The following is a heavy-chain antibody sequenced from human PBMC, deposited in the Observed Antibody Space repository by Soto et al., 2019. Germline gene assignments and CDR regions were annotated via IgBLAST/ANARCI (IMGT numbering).Heavy chain of an antibody. Sequence: PGESLKISCTGFGYTFTTFWISWVRQMPGKGLEWMGRIDPGDTYATYSPAFQGHVTISADKATSTAYLQWSSLKASDTAMYFCARIYCNTTTCDRWFDPWGQGTLVPSPQ. CDR1: GYTFTTFW. V-gene: IGHV5-10-1*01. D-gene: IGHD2-2*01. CDR2: IDPGDTYA. CDR3: ARIYCNTTTCDRWFDP. J-gene: IGHJ5*02.